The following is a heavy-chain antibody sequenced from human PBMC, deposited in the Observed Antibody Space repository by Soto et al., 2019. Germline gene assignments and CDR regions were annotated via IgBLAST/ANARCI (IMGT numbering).Heavy chain of an antibody. V-gene: IGHV4-59*01. J-gene: IGHJ6*02. CDR3: ARENYYGMDL. CDR1: GASISTYY. Sequence: PSETLSLTCTVSGASISTYYWSWIRQPPGKGLEWIGYISYSGSTNYNPSLKSRVTISVDTSKNQFSLKVNSVTAADTAVYYCARENYYGMDLWGQGTTVTVSS. CDR2: ISYSGST.